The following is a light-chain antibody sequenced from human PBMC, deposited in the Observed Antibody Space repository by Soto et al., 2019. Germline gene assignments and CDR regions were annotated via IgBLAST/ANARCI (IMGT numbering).Light chain of an antibody. CDR1: QTVSRY. V-gene: IGKV3-11*01. J-gene: IGKJ4*01. CDR2: YAS. Sequence: VLTQSPATLSLSPGERATLSCRASQTVSRYLAWYQQQPGQAPRLLIYYASNRATGIPARFSGSGSGTDYSLTISSLEPEDFAVYYCQQRSTWPLFTFGGGTKVEI. CDR3: QQRSTWPLFT.